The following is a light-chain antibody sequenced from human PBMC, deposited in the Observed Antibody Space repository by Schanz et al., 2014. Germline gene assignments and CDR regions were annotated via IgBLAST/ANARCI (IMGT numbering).Light chain of an antibody. CDR2: RNN. CDR3: ASMDDSLSGWV. CDR1: SSNIGSNY. J-gene: IGLJ3*02. V-gene: IGLV1-47*01. Sequence: QSVLTQPPSASGTPGQRVTISCSGSSSNIGSNYVYWYQRLPGAATKLLIYRNNYRPSGVPDRFSGSKSGASGSLAISGLRSEDEGDYYCASMDDSLSGWVFGGGTKLTVL.